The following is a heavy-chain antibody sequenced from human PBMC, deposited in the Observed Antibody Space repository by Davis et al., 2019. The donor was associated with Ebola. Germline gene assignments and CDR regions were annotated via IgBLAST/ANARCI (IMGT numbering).Heavy chain of an antibody. CDR3: ARLRSGLDWTYYYYYYGMDV. D-gene: IGHD3/OR15-3a*01. CDR1: GGSFSGYY. V-gene: IGHV4-34*01. J-gene: IGHJ6*02. Sequence: SETLSLTCAVYGGSFSGYYWSWIRQPPGKGLEWIGEINHSGSTNYNPSLKSRVTISVDKSKNQFSLKLSSVTAADTAVYYCARLRSGLDWTYYYYYYGMDVWGQGTTVTVSS. CDR2: INHSGST.